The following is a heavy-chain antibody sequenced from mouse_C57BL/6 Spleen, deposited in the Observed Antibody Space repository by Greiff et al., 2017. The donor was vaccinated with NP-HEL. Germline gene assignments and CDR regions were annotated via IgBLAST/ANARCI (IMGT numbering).Heavy chain of an antibody. J-gene: IGHJ2*01. CDR3: ARDGYYYCDY. D-gene: IGHD2-3*01. V-gene: IGHV1-54*01. CDR2: INPGSGGT. Sequence: QVQLQQSGAELVRPGTSVKVSCKASGYAFTNYLIEWVKQRPGQGLEWIGVINPGSGGTNYNEKFKGKATLTADKSSSTAYMQLSSLTSEDSAVYFCARDGYYYCDYWGQGTTLTVSS. CDR1: GYAFTNYL.